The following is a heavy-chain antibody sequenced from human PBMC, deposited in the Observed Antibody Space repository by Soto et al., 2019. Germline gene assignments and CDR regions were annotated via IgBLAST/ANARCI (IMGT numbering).Heavy chain of an antibody. CDR2: ISGSGATT. D-gene: IGHD1-1*01. V-gene: IGHV3-23*01. CDR3: TKGGIPRRYNIPKVDFDY. CDR1: GFIFSNYA. J-gene: IGHJ4*02. Sequence: EVHLLESGGDLVQRGGSLRLSCAASGFIFSNYAMSWVRQAPGRGLEWVSAISGSGATTYYPDSVKGRFTISRDNSKNTLYLQPNNLRADDTAVYYCTKGGIPRRYNIPKVDFDYWGQGSLVTVSS.